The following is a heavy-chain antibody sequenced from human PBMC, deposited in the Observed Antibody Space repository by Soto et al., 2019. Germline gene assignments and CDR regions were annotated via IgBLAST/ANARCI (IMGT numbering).Heavy chain of an antibody. V-gene: IGHV4-39*01. J-gene: IGHJ4*02. CDR2: IYYSGST. D-gene: IGHD3-3*01. CDR3: ARQLRFFLPRTRHLDY. Sequence: QLQLQESGPGLVKPSETLSLTCTVSGGSISSSSYYWGWIRQPPGKGLEWIGSIYYSGSTYYNPSLKSRVTISVDTSKNQFSLKLSSVTAADTAVYYCARQLRFFLPRTRHLDYWGQGTLVTVSS. CDR1: GGSISSSSYY.